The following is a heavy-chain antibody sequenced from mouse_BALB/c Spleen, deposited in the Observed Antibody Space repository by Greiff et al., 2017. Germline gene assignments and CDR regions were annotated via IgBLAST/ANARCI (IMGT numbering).Heavy chain of an antibody. D-gene: IGHD6-5*01. CDR2: INPSTGYT. V-gene: IGHV1-7*01. Sequence: QVQLQQSGAELAKPGASVKMSCKASGYTFTSYWMHWVKQRPGQGLEWIGYINPSTGYTEYNQKFKDKATLTADKSSSTAYMQLSSLTSEDSAVYYCARSDPIHDWGQGTLVTVSA. CDR1: GYTFTSYW. CDR3: ARSDPIHD. J-gene: IGHJ3*01.